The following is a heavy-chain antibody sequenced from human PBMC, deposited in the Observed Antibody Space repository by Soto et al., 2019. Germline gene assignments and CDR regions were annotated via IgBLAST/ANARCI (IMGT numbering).Heavy chain of an antibody. D-gene: IGHD4-4*01. J-gene: IGHJ4*02. CDR3: VRGGFYSNFYFDS. CDR1: GFTFSSSW. V-gene: IGHV3-74*01. Sequence: PGGSLRLSCATSGFTFSSSWMHWVRQAPGKGLVWVSRINSDGSSATYADSVQGRFTTSRDNANNTLYLQMNSLRAEDTAVYFCVRGGFYSNFYFDSWGQGTLVIVSS. CDR2: INSDGSSA.